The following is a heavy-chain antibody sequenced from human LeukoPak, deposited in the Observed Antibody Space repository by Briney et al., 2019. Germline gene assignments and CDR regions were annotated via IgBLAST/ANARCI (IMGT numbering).Heavy chain of an antibody. CDR2: IHDSGNT. V-gene: IGHV4-59*13. J-gene: IGHJ4*02. Sequence: SETLSLTRTVSGAFSGNYYWSWIRQSPEKGLEWIGYIHDSGNTNYNPSLKSRVTISIDTSRNSFSLRLSSVTAADTGVYYCARGYNHFDYWGQGTLVTVSS. CDR1: GAFSGNYY. D-gene: IGHD1-1*01. CDR3: ARGYNHFDY.